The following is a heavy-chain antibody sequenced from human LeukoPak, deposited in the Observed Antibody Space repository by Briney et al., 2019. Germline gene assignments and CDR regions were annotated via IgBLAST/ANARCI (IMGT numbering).Heavy chain of an antibody. CDR1: GFTFSSYA. CDR3: AKDTKLLWFGAYYFDY. CDR2: ISGSGGST. J-gene: IGHJ4*02. V-gene: IGHV3-23*01. D-gene: IGHD3-10*01. Sequence: GGSLRLSCAASGFTFSSYAMHWVRQAPGKGLEWVSAISGSGGSTYYADSVKGRFTISRDNSKNTLYLQMNSLRAEDTAVYYCAKDTKLLWFGAYYFDYWGQGTLVTVSS.